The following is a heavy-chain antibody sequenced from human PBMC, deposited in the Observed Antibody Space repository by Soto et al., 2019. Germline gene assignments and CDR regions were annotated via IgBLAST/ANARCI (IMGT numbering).Heavy chain of an antibody. D-gene: IGHD2-21*01. V-gene: IGHV1-46*04. Sequence: QEQLVQSGAEVKEPGASLKVSCKASGDTFTTNYIHWVRQAPGQGLEWMGRINPNSGATLYAQKLQGRLTLTTGTSTSTVYMDLNSLKSEDSAVYYCASRVLCDMDVWGQGTTVTVSS. J-gene: IGHJ6*02. CDR2: INPNSGAT. CDR3: ASRVLCDMDV. CDR1: GDTFTTNY.